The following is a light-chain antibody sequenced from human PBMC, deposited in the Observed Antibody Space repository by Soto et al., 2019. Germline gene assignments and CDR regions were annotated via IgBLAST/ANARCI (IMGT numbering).Light chain of an antibody. J-gene: IGLJ2*01. V-gene: IGLV1-40*01. CDR2: GNN. Sequence: QSVLTQPPSVSGAPGQRVTISCTGSSSNIGAGYDVHWYQQLPGTAPKLLIHGNNNRPSGVPGRFSGSKSGTSASLAITDLQTEDEADYYCQSYDSRLSGPVLLGGGTKVTVL. CDR3: QSYDSRLSGPVL. CDR1: SSNIGAGYD.